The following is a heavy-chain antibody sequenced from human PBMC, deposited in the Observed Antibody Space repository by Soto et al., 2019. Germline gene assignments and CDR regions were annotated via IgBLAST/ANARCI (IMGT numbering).Heavy chain of an antibody. D-gene: IGHD4-17*01. V-gene: IGHV3-33*01. CDR2: IWYDGSNK. CDR1: GFTFSSYG. CDR3: ARDMAYGDYVPFDY. J-gene: IGHJ4*02. Sequence: GGSLRLSCAASGFTFSSYGMHWVRQAPGKGLEWVAVIWYDGSNKYYADSVKGRFTISRDNSKNTLYLQMNSLRAEDTAVYYCARDMAYGDYVPFDYWGQGTLVTVSS.